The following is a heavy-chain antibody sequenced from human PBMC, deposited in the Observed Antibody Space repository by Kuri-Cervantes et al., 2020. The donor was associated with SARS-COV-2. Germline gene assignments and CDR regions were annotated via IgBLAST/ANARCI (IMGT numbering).Heavy chain of an antibody. Sequence: GESLKISCAASGFTVSSNYMSWVRQAPGKGLEWVSVIYSGGSTYYADSVKSRFTISRDNSKNTLYLQMNSLRAEDTAVYYCARDYVGGYYGMDVWGQGTTVTVSS. CDR2: IYSGGST. CDR1: GFTVSSNY. CDR3: ARDYVGGYYGMDV. V-gene: IGHV3-66*01. D-gene: IGHD3-10*02. J-gene: IGHJ6*02.